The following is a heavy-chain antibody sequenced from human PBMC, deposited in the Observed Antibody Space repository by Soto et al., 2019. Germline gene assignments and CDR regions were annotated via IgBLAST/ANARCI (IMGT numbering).Heavy chain of an antibody. Sequence: QVQLEQSGAEVRKPGASVKVSCKVSGYSLSDLSIHWVRQAPGKGLEWMGGLDAEDGETIYAQKLQGRGTMTADTSTDTAYMELSSLTSEDTAMYYCATLPRTIERTPAAIWSFDSWGQGTLVTVSS. CDR2: LDAEDGET. CDR3: ATLPRTIERTPAAIWSFDS. D-gene: IGHD2-2*01. J-gene: IGHJ4*02. V-gene: IGHV1-24*01. CDR1: GYSLSDLS.